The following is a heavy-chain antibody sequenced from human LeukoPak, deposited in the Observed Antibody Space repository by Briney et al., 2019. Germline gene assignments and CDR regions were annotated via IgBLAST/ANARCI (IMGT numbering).Heavy chain of an antibody. CDR3: AREGYYDSSGVYGMDV. CDR1: GGSISSYY. Sequence: SETLSLTCTVSGGSISSYYWSWIRQPPGKGLGWIGYIYCSGSTNYNPSLKSRVTISVDTSKNQFSLKLSSVTAADTAVYYCAREGYYDSSGVYGMDVWGQGTTVTVSS. CDR2: IYCSGST. D-gene: IGHD3-22*01. V-gene: IGHV4-59*01. J-gene: IGHJ6*02.